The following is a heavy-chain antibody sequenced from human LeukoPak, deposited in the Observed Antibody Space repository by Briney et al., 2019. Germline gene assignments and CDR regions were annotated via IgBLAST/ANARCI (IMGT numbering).Heavy chain of an antibody. D-gene: IGHD2-15*01. V-gene: IGHV1-2*04. Sequence: ASVKVSCKASGYTFTGYYIHWVRQAPGQGLEWMGWINPNSGGTNYAQKFQGWVTMTRDTSISTAYMELSRLRSDDTAVYYCARSRYCSGGSCYSAPFDYWGQGTLVTVSS. CDR3: ARSRYCSGGSCYSAPFDY. CDR2: INPNSGGT. CDR1: GYTFTGYY. J-gene: IGHJ4*02.